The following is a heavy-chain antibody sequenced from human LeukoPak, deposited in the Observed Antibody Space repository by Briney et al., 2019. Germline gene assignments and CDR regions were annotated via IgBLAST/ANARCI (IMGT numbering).Heavy chain of an antibody. CDR2: ISSSSSYI. J-gene: IGHJ4*02. D-gene: IGHD3-9*01. CDR1: GFTFSSYS. Sequence: GGSLRLSCAASGFTFSSYSMNWVRQAPGKGLEWVSSISSSSSYIYYADSVKGRFTISRDNAKNSLYLQMDSLRAKDTAVYYCARNILTGYYIGGDFDYWGQGTLVTVSS. V-gene: IGHV3-21*01. CDR3: ARNILTGYYIGGDFDY.